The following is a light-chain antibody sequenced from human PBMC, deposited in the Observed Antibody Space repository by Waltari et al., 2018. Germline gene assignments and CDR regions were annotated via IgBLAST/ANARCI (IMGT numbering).Light chain of an antibody. Sequence: EVGMTQSPGSLSVSPGERATLACRASQSVSSNLAWYQQTRGQAPRLLIYDASTRDIGIPARFSGSGSGTEFTLTISSLQSEDIAIYYCQQYNNWPSFTCGQGTKLEIK. CDR1: QSVSSN. CDR2: DAS. V-gene: IGKV3-15*01. J-gene: IGKJ2*01. CDR3: QQYNNWPSFT.